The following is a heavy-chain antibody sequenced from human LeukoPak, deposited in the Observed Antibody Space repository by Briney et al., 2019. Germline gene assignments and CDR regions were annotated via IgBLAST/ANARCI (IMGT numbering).Heavy chain of an antibody. CDR3: ARASPSGYAY. J-gene: IGHJ4*02. D-gene: IGHD3-22*01. CDR2: ISSSSSSI. Sequence: GGSLRLSCAASGFTFSNYGMNWVRQAPGKGLGWVSYISSSSSSIYYADSVKGRFTISRDNAKSSLYLQMNSLRDEDTAVYYCARASPSGYAYWGQGTLVTVSS. V-gene: IGHV3-48*02. CDR1: GFTFSNYG.